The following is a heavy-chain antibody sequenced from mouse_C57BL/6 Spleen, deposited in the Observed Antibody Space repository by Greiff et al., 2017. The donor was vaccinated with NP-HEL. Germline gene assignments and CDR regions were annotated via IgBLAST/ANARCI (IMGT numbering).Heavy chain of an antibody. CDR2: ISSGSSTI. J-gene: IGHJ3*01. CDR3: ARPGTGRGFAY. V-gene: IGHV5-17*01. Sequence: EVKLMGSGGGLVKPGGSLKLSCAASGFTFSDYGMHWVRQAPEKGLEWVAYISSGSSTIYYADTVKGRFTISRDNAKNTLFLQMTSLRSEDTAMYYCARPGTGRGFAYWGQGTLVTVSA. D-gene: IGHD4-1*01. CDR1: GFTFSDYG.